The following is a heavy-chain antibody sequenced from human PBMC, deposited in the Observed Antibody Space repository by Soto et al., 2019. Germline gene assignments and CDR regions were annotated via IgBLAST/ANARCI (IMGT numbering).Heavy chain of an antibody. CDR2: IYYSGST. J-gene: IGHJ4*02. D-gene: IGHD6-19*01. V-gene: IGHV4-59*08. CDR1: GGSISSYY. Sequence: SETLSLTCTVSGGSISSYYWSWIRQPPGKGLEWIGYIYYSGSTNYNPSLKSRVTISVDTSKNQFSLKLSSVTAADTAVYYCARQKGQWLAIYTFDYWGQGTLVTVSS. CDR3: ARQKGQWLAIYTFDY.